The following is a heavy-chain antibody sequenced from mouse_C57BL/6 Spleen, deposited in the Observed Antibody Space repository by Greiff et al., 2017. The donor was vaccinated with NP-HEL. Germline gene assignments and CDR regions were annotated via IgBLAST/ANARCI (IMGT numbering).Heavy chain of an antibody. J-gene: IGHJ4*01. CDR3: AREGGYYDAMDY. D-gene: IGHD2-1*01. V-gene: IGHV1-53*01. CDR1: GYTFTSYW. Sequence: VQLQHPGTELVKPGASVKLSCKASGYTFTSYWMHWVKQRPGQGLEWIGNINPSNGGTNYNEKFKSKATLTVDKSSSTAYMQLSSLTSEDSAVYYCAREGGYYDAMDYWGQGTSVTVSS. CDR2: INPSNGGT.